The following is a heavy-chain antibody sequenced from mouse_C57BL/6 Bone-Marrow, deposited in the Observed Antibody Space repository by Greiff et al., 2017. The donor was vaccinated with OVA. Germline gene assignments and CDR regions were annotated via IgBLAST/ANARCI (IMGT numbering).Heavy chain of an antibody. Sequence: VQLQQSGAELVKPGASVKISCKASGYAFSSYWMNWVKQRPGKGLEWIGQIYPGDGDTNYNGKFKGKATLTADKSSSTAYMQLSSLTSEDSAVYFCARKGIYYDYDWFAYWGQGTLVTVSA. V-gene: IGHV1-80*01. D-gene: IGHD2-4*01. CDR3: ARKGIYYDYDWFAY. CDR1: GYAFSSYW. J-gene: IGHJ3*01. CDR2: IYPGDGDT.